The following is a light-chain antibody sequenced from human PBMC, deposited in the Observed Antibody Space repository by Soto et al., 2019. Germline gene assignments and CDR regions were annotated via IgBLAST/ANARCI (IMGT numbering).Light chain of an antibody. V-gene: IGKV2-30*01. Sequence: EVVMTQSPLSLPVTLGQPASISCRSSQSLAYSDGNTYLNWFQQRPGQSPRRLIYKVSNRDSGVPGRLSGSVSGTDFTVKTRRVEAEDVGVYYYMQGPHWHPYTFGHGTKLEIK. CDR2: KVS. J-gene: IGKJ2*01. CDR3: MQGPHWHPYT. CDR1: QSLAYSDGNTY.